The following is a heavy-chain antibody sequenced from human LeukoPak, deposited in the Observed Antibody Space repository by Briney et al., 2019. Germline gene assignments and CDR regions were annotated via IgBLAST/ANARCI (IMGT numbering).Heavy chain of an antibody. CDR3: ATSVGQHYWFFDL. Sequence: PSETLSLTCTVSGGSVSSGNNYWSWIRQPPGKGPECIGYIYYSGSTDYNPSLKSRVTISVDTSKNQFSLKLSPVTAADTAVYYCATSVGQHYWFFDLWGRGTLVTVSS. V-gene: IGHV4-61*01. CDR2: IYYSGST. J-gene: IGHJ2*01. CDR1: GGSVSSGNNY.